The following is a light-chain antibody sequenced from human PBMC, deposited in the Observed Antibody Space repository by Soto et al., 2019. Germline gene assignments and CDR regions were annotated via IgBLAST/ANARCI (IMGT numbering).Light chain of an antibody. CDR1: QSLLHSNGYNY. CDR3: MQALQTPT. V-gene: IGKV2-28*01. CDR2: LGS. J-gene: IGKJ1*01. Sequence: GMTHSKLSVPVTPLALASISCRSRQSLLHSNGYNYLDWYLQKPGQSPQLLIYLGSNRASGVPDRFSGSGSGRDFTLKISTVGAEDVGVYYCMQALQTPTFGQGTKVDIK.